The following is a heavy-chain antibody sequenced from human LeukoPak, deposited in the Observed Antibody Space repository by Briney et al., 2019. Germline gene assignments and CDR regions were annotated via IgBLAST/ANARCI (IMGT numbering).Heavy chain of an antibody. D-gene: IGHD2-15*01. CDR2: ISHDGSNN. CDR3: AKVRVGTAHFDY. Sequence: GRSLRLSRAASGLTFSNYGMHWVRQAPGKGLEWVVVISHDGSNNNYADSVKGRFTISRDNSKNTLYLQMNSLRPEDTAVYYCAKVRVGTAHFDYWGQGTLVTVSS. V-gene: IGHV3-30*18. CDR1: GLTFSNYG. J-gene: IGHJ4*02.